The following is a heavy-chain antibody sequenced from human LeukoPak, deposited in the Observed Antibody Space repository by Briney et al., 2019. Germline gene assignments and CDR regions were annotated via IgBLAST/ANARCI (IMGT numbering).Heavy chain of an antibody. CDR2: IKQDGGEK. CDR1: GFTFSIYW. CDR3: AKEYYFDSSGYVDY. D-gene: IGHD3-22*01. Sequence: GGSLRLSCAASGFTFSIYWMTWVRQAPGKGLEWVANIKQDGGEKYYVDSVKGRFTISRDNSKNTLYLQMNSLRADDTAVYYCAKEYYFDSSGYVDYWGQRTLVTVSS. V-gene: IGHV3-7*01. J-gene: IGHJ4*02.